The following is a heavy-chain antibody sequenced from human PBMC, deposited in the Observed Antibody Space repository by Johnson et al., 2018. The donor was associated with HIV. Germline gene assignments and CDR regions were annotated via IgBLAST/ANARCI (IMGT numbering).Heavy chain of an antibody. CDR2: INWNGGST. CDR3: AREGWEISMIQGAFYI. CDR1: GFTFDDYG. V-gene: IGHV3-20*04. J-gene: IGHJ3*02. D-gene: IGHD3-10*01. Sequence: VQLVESGGGVVRPGGSLRLSCAVSGFTFDDYGMSWVRQAPGKGLEWVSVINWNGGSTGYADSVRGRFTISRDNAKNSLYLQMKSLRAEDTALYYCAREGWEISMIQGAFYIWGQGTMVTVSS.